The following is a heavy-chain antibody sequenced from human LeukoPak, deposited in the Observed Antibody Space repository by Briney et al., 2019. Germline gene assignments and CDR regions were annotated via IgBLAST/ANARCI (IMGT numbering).Heavy chain of an antibody. Sequence: GGSLRLSCTATGFTFGDYAMSWFRQAPGKGLEWVGFIRSKAYGGTTEYAASVKGRFTISRDDSKSIAYLQMNSLKTEDTAVYYCTRATAGEGGYWFDPWGQGTLVTVSS. CDR2: IRSKAYGGTT. CDR1: GFTFGDYA. CDR3: TRATAGEGGYWFDP. V-gene: IGHV3-49*03. J-gene: IGHJ5*02. D-gene: IGHD6-13*01.